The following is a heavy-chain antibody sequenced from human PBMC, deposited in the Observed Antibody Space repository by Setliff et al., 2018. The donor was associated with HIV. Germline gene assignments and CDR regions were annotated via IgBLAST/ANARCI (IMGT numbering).Heavy chain of an antibody. CDR2: SYNSGST. CDR3: ASAGAIPSWAVSGLSYYYYMDV. J-gene: IGHJ6*03. D-gene: IGHD6-19*01. V-gene: IGHV4-61*09. Sequence: SETMSLTCTVSGGSISSGSYYWSWIRQPAGKGLEWIGHSYNSGSTNYNPSLKSRVTISVDTSKNHFSLQRTSVTAADTAVYYCASAGAIPSWAVSGLSYYYYMDVWGKVTTVTVAS. CDR1: GGSISSGSYY.